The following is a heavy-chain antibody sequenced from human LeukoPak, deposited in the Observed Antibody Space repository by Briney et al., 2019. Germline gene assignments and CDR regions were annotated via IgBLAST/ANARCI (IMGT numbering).Heavy chain of an antibody. J-gene: IGHJ4*02. D-gene: IGHD4-17*01. V-gene: IGHV5-10-1*01. CDR3: ARQAATVTTVGY. CDR1: GYSLTSYW. Sequence: GESLKISCKGSGYSLTSYWINWVRQMPGKGLEWMGRIDPSDSYTNYSPSFQGHVTISADKSISTAYLQWSSLKASDTAMYYCARQAATVTTVGYWGQGTLVTVSS. CDR2: IDPSDSYT.